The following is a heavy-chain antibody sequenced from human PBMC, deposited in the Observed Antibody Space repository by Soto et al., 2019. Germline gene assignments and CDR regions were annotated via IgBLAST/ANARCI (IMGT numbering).Heavy chain of an antibody. CDR2: FSGGRDTT. CDR3: AKATSATCTGSICYSFDY. CDR1: GFTFSSYA. J-gene: IGHJ4*02. D-gene: IGHD2-21*01. V-gene: IGHV3-23*01. Sequence: LRLSCVASGFTFSSYAMSWVRQAPGQRLEWVATFSGGRDTTWHADSVKGRFTVSRDSSKNTLSLQMNSLRPEDTALYYRAKATSATCTGSICYSFDYWGQGTLVTVSS.